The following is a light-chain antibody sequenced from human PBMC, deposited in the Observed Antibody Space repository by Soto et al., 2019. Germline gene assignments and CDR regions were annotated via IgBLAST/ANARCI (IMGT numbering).Light chain of an antibody. CDR1: QSIVTY. Sequence: DIQMSQSPSSLSASVGDRVTITCRASQSIVTYLNWYLQKPGKAPKLLIYIASTLQGGVPSRFSGSGSGTEVTLTISSLQPDDFATYYCQQYNSYPWTFGQGTKVDIK. CDR3: QQYNSYPWT. CDR2: IAS. V-gene: IGKV1-9*01. J-gene: IGKJ1*01.